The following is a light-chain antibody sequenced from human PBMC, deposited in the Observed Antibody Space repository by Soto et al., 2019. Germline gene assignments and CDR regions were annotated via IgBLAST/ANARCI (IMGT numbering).Light chain of an antibody. CDR2: KAS. CDR1: QSISSW. V-gene: IGKV1-5*03. J-gene: IGKJ1*01. CDR3: QQYDTSSRT. Sequence: DIQMTQSPSTLSASVGDRVTITCRASQSISSWLAWYQQKPGKAPKLLIYKASTLESGGPSSFSGSGSGTEFTLTISSLQPDDLAPYYCQQYDTSSRTFGQGTKV.